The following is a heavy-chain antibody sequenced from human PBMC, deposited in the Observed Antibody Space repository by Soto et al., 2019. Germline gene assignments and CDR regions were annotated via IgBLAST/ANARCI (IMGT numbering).Heavy chain of an antibody. CDR2: FDPEDGET. V-gene: IGHV1-24*01. CDR3: ATDYKEQLVPSHYYGMDV. J-gene: IGHJ6*02. CDR1: GYTLTELS. D-gene: IGHD6-6*01. Sequence: ASVKVSCKVSGYTLTELSMHWVRQAPGKGLEWMGGFDPEDGETIYAQKFQGRVTMTEDTSTDTAYMELSSLRSEDTAVYYCATDYKEQLVPSHYYGMDVWGQGTTVTV.